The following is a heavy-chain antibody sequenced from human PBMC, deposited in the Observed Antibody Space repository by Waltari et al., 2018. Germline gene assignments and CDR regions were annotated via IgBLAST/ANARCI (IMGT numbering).Heavy chain of an antibody. V-gene: IGHV1-69*12. CDR3: ARDWHGDYSNAFDI. J-gene: IGHJ3*02. CDR2: IIPIFGTA. Sequence: QVQLVQSGAEVQKPESSVKVACKPSVAAVRSYAISWLGQAPGQGLECMGGIIPIFGTANYEQKCQGRVTITADESTSTAYMELSSLRSEDTAVYYCARDWHGDYSNAFDIWGQGTMVTVSS. CDR1: VAAVRSYA. D-gene: IGHD4-17*01.